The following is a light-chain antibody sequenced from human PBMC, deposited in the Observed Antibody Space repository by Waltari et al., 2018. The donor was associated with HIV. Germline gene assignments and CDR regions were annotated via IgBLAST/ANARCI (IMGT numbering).Light chain of an antibody. CDR1: QSVSSY. CDR3: QQHSSWPLT. CDR2: DAS. J-gene: IGKJ4*01. Sequence: EIVLTQSPATLSLSPGERATLSCRASQSVSSYLAWYQEKPGQAPRLLMYDASNRATCNPGRFNCSGFGNGFTFNISQLRPEDLAVYSCQQHSSWPLTFGGGTKVEIK. V-gene: IGKV3-11*01.